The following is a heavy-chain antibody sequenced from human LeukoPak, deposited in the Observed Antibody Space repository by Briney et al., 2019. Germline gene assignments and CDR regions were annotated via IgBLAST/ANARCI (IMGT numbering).Heavy chain of an antibody. CDR3: ARDWIGVAVADSFDY. CDR2: INPSGGST. Sequence: ASVKVSCKASGYTFTSYYMHWVRQAPGQGLEWMGIINPSGGSTSYAQKFQGRVTMTRDTSTSTVYMELSSLRSEDTAVYYCARDWIGVAVADSFDYWGQGTLVTVSS. D-gene: IGHD6-19*01. V-gene: IGHV1-46*01. CDR1: GYTFTSYY. J-gene: IGHJ4*02.